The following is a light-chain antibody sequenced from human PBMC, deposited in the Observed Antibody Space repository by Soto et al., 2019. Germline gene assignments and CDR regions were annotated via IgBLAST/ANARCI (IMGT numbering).Light chain of an antibody. CDR3: QQYNNWPRDT. CDR2: GAS. Sequence: EIVLTQSPGSLSLSPGEGATLSCRASQSVSTNVAWYQQRPGQPPKLLIYGASTRATGIPARFSGSGSGTEFTLTISSLQSEDFAVYYCQQYNNWPRDTFGQGTRLEIK. V-gene: IGKV3-15*01. J-gene: IGKJ5*01. CDR1: QSVSTN.